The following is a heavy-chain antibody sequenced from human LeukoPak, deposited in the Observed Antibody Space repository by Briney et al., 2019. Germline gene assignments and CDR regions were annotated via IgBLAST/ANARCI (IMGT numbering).Heavy chain of an antibody. CDR1: AFSLSAYN. CDR2: ISYDGSNK. D-gene: IGHD6-19*01. Sequence: GGSLRLSCAASAFSLSAYNMNWVRQAPGKGLEWVAVISYDGSNKYYADSVKGRFTISRENAKNSLYLQMNSLRAGDTAVYYCARGRIAVAGRFDYWGQGTLVTVSS. CDR3: ARGRIAVAGRFDY. V-gene: IGHV3-30*03. J-gene: IGHJ4*02.